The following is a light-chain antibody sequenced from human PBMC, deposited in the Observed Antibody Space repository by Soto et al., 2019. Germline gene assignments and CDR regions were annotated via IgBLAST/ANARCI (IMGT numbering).Light chain of an antibody. Sequence: EIVMTQSPVTLSVSPGERVTLSCRASRNINSNIAWYQQKPGQAPRLLIHGVSSRATGIPARFSGSGSGTEFTLTISSPQSEDLAVYYCQQYQEWLAFGGGTRVEI. CDR3: QQYQEWLA. V-gene: IGKV3D-15*01. CDR2: GVS. CDR1: RNINSN. J-gene: IGKJ4*01.